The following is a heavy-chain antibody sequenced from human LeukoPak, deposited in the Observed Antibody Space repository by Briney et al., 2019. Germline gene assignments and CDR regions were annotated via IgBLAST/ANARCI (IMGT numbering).Heavy chain of an antibody. CDR2: INHSGST. J-gene: IGHJ4*02. CDR3: ARVEPGDILTGYYPRFDY. D-gene: IGHD3-9*01. Sequence: SETLSLTCAVYGGSFSGYYWSWIRQPPGKGLEWIGEINHSGSTNYNPSLKSRVTISVDTSKNQFSLRLSSVTAADTAVYYCARVEPGDILTGYYPRFDYWGQGTLVTVSS. CDR1: GGSFSGYY. V-gene: IGHV4-34*01.